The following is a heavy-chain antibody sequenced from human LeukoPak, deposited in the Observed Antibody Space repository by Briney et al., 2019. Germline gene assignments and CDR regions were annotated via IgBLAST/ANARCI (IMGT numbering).Heavy chain of an antibody. CDR3: AKDVHSSSWYYFDY. V-gene: IGHV3-9*01. D-gene: IGHD6-13*01. Sequence: PGGSLRLSCAASGFTFDDYAMHWVRQVPGKGLEWVSGISWNSGSIGYADSVKGRFTISRDNAKNSLYLQMNSLRAEDTALYYCAKDVHSSSWYYFDYWGQGTLVTVSS. J-gene: IGHJ4*02. CDR1: GFTFDDYA. CDR2: ISWNSGSI.